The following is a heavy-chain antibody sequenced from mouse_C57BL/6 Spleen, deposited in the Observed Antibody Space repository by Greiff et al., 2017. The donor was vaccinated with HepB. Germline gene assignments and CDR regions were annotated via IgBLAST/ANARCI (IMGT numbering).Heavy chain of an antibody. CDR3: ARDGYGNYGGAMDY. D-gene: IGHD2-10*02. J-gene: IGHJ4*01. V-gene: IGHV7-1*01. CDR2: SRNKANDYTT. Sequence: EVQVVESGGGLVQSGRSLRLSCAPSGFTFSDFYMEWVRHAPGKGLEWIAASRNKANDYTTEYSASVKGRFIVSRDTSQSILYLQMNALRAEDTAIYYCARDGYGNYGGAMDYWGQGTSVTVSS. CDR1: GFTFSDFY.